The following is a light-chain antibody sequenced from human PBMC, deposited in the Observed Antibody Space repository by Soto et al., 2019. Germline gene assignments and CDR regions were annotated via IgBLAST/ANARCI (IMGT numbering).Light chain of an antibody. CDR2: ATS. J-gene: IGKJ1*01. Sequence: DIQLTQSPSSLSAFVGDRVTITCRASQSISSYLNWYQQKPGKAPKLLIYATSSLQSGVPSRFSSSGSGTDFTLTISSLQPEDFATYYCQQSLNTPRTFGQGTKVDIK. CDR3: QQSLNTPRT. CDR1: QSISSY. V-gene: IGKV1-39*01.